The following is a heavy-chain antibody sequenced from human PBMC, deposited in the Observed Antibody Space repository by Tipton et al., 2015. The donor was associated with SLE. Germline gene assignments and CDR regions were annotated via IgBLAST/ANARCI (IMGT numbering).Heavy chain of an antibody. CDR2: IYHSGST. J-gene: IGHJ4*02. D-gene: IGHD2-15*01. Sequence: TLSLTCTVSGGSISSSSYYWGWIRQPPGKGLEWIGSIYHSGSTYYNPSLKSRVTISVDTSKNQFSLKLSSVTAADTAVYYCARELRYFDYWGQGTLVTVSS. CDR3: ARELRYFDY. CDR1: GGSISSSSYY. V-gene: IGHV4-39*07.